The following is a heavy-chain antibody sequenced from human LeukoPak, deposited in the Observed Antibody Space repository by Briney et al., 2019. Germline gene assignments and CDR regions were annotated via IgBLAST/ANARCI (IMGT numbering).Heavy chain of an antibody. CDR1: GYTFTGYY. V-gene: IGHV1-2*02. Sequence: ASVKVSCKASGYTFTGYYMHWVRQAPGQGLEWMGWINPNSGGTNYAQKFQGRVTMTRDTSTSTAYMELRSLRSDDTAVYYCAREVDRWFGAPHYFDYWGQGTLVTVSS. D-gene: IGHD3-10*01. CDR3: AREVDRWFGAPHYFDY. J-gene: IGHJ4*02. CDR2: INPNSGGT.